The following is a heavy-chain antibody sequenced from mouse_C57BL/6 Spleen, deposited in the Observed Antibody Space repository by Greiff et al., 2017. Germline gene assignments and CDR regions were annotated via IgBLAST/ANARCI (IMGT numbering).Heavy chain of an antibody. Sequence: VKLQQSGAELVRPGASVTLSCKASGYTFTDYEMHWVKQTPVHGLEWIGAIDPETGGTAYNQKFKGKAILTADKSSSTAYMELRSLTSEDSAVYYCTRGDVDSSGFFAYWGQGTLVTVSA. J-gene: IGHJ3*01. CDR2: IDPETGGT. CDR1: GYTFTDYE. V-gene: IGHV1-15*01. CDR3: TRGDVDSSGFFAY. D-gene: IGHD3-2*02.